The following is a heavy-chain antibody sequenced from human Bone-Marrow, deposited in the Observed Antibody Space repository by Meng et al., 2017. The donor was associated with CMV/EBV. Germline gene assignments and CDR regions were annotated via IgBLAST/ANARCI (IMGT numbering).Heavy chain of an antibody. CDR3: AKGRGY. J-gene: IGHJ4*02. Sequence: GESLKISCAASGFTFSYYWMSWVRQAPGKGLEWVANIRQDGSEKYYVDSVKGRFTISRDNSKNTLYLQMNSLRAEDTAVYYCAKGRGYWGQGTLVTVSS. V-gene: IGHV3-7*01. CDR2: IRQDGSEK. CDR1: GFTFSYYW.